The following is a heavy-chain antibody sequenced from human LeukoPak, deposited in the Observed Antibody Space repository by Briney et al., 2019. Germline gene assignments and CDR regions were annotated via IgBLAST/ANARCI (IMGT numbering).Heavy chain of an antibody. J-gene: IGHJ4*02. V-gene: IGHV5-51*01. Sequence: GESLKISCKGSRYGFTSYWIGWLRQMPGKGLEWMGFIYPGDSDTRYSPSFQGQVTISADKSISTAYLQWSSLRASDTAMYYCARKVSSGWYYFDYWGQGTLVTVSS. CDR1: RYGFTSYW. CDR2: IYPGDSDT. CDR3: ARKVSSGWYYFDY. D-gene: IGHD6-19*01.